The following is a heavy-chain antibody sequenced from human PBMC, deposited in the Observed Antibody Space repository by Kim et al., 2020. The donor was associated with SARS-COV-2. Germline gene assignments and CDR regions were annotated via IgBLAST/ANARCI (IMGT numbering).Heavy chain of an antibody. CDR3: AREGAIAVAGANDY. Sequence: GGSLRLSCAASGFTFSSYWMSWVRQAPGKGLEWVANIKQDGSEKYYVDSVKGRFTISRDNAKNSLYLQMNSLRAEDTAVYYCAREGAIAVAGANDYWGQGTLVTVSS. V-gene: IGHV3-7*01. CDR1: GFTFSSYW. D-gene: IGHD6-19*01. J-gene: IGHJ4*02. CDR2: IKQDGSEK.